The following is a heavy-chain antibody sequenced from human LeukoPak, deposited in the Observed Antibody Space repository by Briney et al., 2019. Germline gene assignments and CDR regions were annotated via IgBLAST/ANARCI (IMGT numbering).Heavy chain of an antibody. V-gene: IGHV1-46*01. CDR3: ARPGGGLPATATAFDY. Sequence: ASVKVSCKASGYTFTSYYMHWVRQAPGQGLEWMGIINPSGGSTSYAQKFQGRVTMTRDTSTSTVYMELSSLRSEDTAVYYCARPGGGLPATATAFDYWGQGTLVTVSS. CDR1: GYTFTSYY. J-gene: IGHJ4*02. CDR2: INPSGGST. D-gene: IGHD2-15*01.